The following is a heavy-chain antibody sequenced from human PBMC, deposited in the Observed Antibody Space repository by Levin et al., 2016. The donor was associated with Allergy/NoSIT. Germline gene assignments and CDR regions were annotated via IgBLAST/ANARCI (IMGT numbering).Heavy chain of an antibody. CDR2: ITSSGSFT. Sequence: RQAPGKGLEWLSYITSSGSFTNYADSVKGRFTISRDNTKNSLYLQMNSLRAEDTAVYYCARELGGLDVWGQGTTVTVSS. D-gene: IGHD3-16*01. J-gene: IGHJ6*02. CDR3: ARELGGLDV. V-gene: IGHV3-11*05.